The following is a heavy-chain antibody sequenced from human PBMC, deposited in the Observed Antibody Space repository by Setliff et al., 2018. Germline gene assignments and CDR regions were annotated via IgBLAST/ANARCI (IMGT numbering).Heavy chain of an antibody. D-gene: IGHD4-17*01. CDR1: GGSFSGYY. V-gene: IGHV4-34*01. CDR3: ARAHWGDYDY. J-gene: IGHJ4*02. Sequence: TSETLSLTCAVYGGSFSGYYWSWIRQPPGKGLEWIGEINHSGSTNYNPSLKSRVTISVDTSKNQFSLKLSSVTAADTAVYYCARAHWGDYDYWGQGTQVTVSS. CDR2: INHSGST.